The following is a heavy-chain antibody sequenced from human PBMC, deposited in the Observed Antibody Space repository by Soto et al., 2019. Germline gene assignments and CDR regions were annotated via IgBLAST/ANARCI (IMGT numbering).Heavy chain of an antibody. Sequence: SETLSLTCSVSGDSISSGGYFWSWIRQHPGKGLEWIGDIYYSGTTYYNPSLKSRLTVSIDKSKNQFSLRLSSVTAADTALFFCARAPRSRAGRPIASWGQGTLVTVSS. CDR1: GDSISSGGYF. CDR3: ARAPRSRAGRPIAS. V-gene: IGHV4-31*03. J-gene: IGHJ4*02. D-gene: IGHD6-6*01. CDR2: IYYSGTT.